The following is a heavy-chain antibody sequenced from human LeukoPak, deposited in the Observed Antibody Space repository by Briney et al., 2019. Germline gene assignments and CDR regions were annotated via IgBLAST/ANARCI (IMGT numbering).Heavy chain of an antibody. CDR1: GFTFSTFA. V-gene: IGHV3-23*01. D-gene: IGHD2-8*02. Sequence: PGGSLRLSCAASGFTFSTFAMIWVRQPPGKGLEWVSSIFPSGGEIHYADSERGRFTISRDNSKSTLSLQMNSLRAEDTAIYYCATYRQVLLPFESWGQGTLVTVSS. J-gene: IGHJ4*02. CDR3: ATYRQVLLPFES. CDR2: IFPSGGEI.